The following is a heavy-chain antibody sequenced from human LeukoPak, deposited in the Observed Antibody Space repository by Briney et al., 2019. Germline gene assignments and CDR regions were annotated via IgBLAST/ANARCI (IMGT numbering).Heavy chain of an antibody. Sequence: ASVKVSCKASGYTFTASYLHWARQAPGQGLEYLGWINVNSGDTNHAQNFQGRVTLTRDTSINTAYMELSSLRSDDSALYYCAGEDCGGGPCRQGFDYWGQGTLVTVSS. CDR2: INVNSGDT. V-gene: IGHV1-2*02. J-gene: IGHJ4*02. D-gene: IGHD2-21*01. CDR3: AGEDCGGGPCRQGFDY. CDR1: GYTFTASY.